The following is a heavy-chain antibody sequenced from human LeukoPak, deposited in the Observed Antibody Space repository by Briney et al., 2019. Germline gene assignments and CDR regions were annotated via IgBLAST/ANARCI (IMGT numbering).Heavy chain of an antibody. Sequence: PGGSLRLSCAASGFTFDEYGMSWVRQAPGKWLEWVSGINWNGGSTGYADSVKGRFTISRDNAKNSLYLQMNSLRAEDTALYYCARSSGYDFWSGYPNDYWGQGTLVTVSS. V-gene: IGHV3-20*04. CDR1: GFTFDEYG. CDR3: ARSSGYDFWSGYPNDY. CDR2: INWNGGST. J-gene: IGHJ4*02. D-gene: IGHD3-3*01.